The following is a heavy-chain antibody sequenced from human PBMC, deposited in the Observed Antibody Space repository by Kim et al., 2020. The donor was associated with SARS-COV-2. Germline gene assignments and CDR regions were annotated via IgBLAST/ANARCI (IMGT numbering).Heavy chain of an antibody. CDR2: IHTITGTP. V-gene: IGHV7-4-1*02. Sequence: ASVKVSCKASGYTFATHAIDWVRQAPGQGLEWMGYIHTITGTPTYAQGFTGRFVFSLDTSVSTAYLQISSLKAEDTAVYYCARDVRGGPGDNFDYWGQGTLVTVSS. CDR1: GYTFATHA. D-gene: IGHD3-16*01. CDR3: ARDVRGGPGDNFDY. J-gene: IGHJ4*02.